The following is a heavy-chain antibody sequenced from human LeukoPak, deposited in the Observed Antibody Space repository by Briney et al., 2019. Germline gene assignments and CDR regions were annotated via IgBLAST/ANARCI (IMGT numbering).Heavy chain of an antibody. CDR2: IIPIFGTA. Sequence: ASVTVSCTASGGTFSNYAISWVRQAPGQGLEWMGRIIPIFGTANYAQKFQGRVTITADESTNTAYMELSSLRSEDTAVYYCARGSGGTYHSGKHYWGQGTLVTVSS. J-gene: IGHJ4*02. D-gene: IGHD1-26*01. V-gene: IGHV1-69*13. CDR3: ARGSGGTYHSGKHY. CDR1: GGTFSNYA.